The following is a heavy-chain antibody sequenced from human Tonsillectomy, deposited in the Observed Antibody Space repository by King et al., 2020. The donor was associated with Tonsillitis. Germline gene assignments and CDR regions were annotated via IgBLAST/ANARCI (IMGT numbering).Heavy chain of an antibody. CDR2: INPNSGGT. Sequence: QLVQSGAEVKKPGASVKVSCQASGYTFTGYYIHWVRQAPGQGLEWMGWINPNSGGTSFAQKFQGRVTVTRATSITTAYMELSGLRSDDTAVDYCARDKGWLSRRYSYYGMDVWGQGTTVTVSS. V-gene: IGHV1-2*02. D-gene: IGHD3-22*01. CDR3: ARDKGWLSRRYSYYGMDV. CDR1: GYTFTGYY. J-gene: IGHJ6*02.